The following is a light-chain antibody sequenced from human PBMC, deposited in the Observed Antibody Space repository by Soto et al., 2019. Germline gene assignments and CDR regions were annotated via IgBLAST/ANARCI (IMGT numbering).Light chain of an antibody. Sequence: QSVLTQPPSASETPGQRVTISCSGSHSNIGSNTVNWYQQVTGTAPKLLMSNDNQRASGVPARFSGSKSGSSASLAISGLQSGDEAYYYCSSWDDDLSVMLFGGRTQLTVL. CDR3: SSWDDDLSVML. V-gene: IGLV1-44*01. CDR2: NDN. J-gene: IGLJ7*01. CDR1: HSNIGSNT.